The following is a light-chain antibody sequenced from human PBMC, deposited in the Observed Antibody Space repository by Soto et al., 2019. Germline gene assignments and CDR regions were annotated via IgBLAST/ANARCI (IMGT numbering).Light chain of an antibody. CDR1: QSVSNNY. J-gene: IGKJ4*01. CDR2: DAT. Sequence: IVLTQSPGTLSLSPGERATLSCRASQSVSNNYVAWYQQKVGQAPRLLIYDATNRATGIPDRFSGSGSETDFTLTISRLEHEDFAMYYCQQYGFLITFGGGTKVEIK. CDR3: QQYGFLIT. V-gene: IGKV3-20*01.